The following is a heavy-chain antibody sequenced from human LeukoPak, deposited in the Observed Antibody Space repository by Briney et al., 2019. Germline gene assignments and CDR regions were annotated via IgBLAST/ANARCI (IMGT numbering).Heavy chain of an antibody. V-gene: IGHV3-15*01. CDR3: ASSMPGRVAIGWFDT. CDR1: GFTFSNAW. Sequence: GGSLRLSCAASGFTFSNAWVNWVRQAPGKGLEWVGRIKSRNDGGTTDCAAPVKGRFSISRDDSKNTLYLQMSSLKTEDTAVYYCASSMPGRVAIGWFDTWGQGTLVTVSS. D-gene: IGHD2/OR15-2a*01. J-gene: IGHJ5*02. CDR2: IKSRNDGGTT.